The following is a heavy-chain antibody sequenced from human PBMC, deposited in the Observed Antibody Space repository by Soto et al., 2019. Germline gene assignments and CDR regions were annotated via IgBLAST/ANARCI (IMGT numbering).Heavy chain of an antibody. Sequence: EVQLVESGGGLVQPGRSLRLSCAGSGFTFDDYVMHWVRQAPGKGLVWVLGMRWKSGSICYADSVKGRFTVSRDNAKNSLYLQMNSLRPGDTALYYCAAISLVPDAGFDYWGQGTLVTVSS. V-gene: IGHV3-9*01. J-gene: IGHJ4*02. CDR3: AAISLVPDAGFDY. D-gene: IGHD2-2*01. CDR1: GFTFDDYV. CDR2: MRWKSGSI.